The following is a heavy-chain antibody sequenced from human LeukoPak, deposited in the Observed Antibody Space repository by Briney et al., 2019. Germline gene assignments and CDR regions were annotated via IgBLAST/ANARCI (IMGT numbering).Heavy chain of an antibody. V-gene: IGHV3-23*01. Sequence: GGSLRLSCAASGITFIKYSMTWVRQAPGKGLEWVSAITGSGAFTDYAGSVKGRFTISRDNSKNTLYLQMNSLRAEDTGVYYCAKRSAESSGYFDYWGQGTLVTVSS. J-gene: IGHJ4*02. CDR3: AKRSAESSGYFDY. CDR1: GITFIKYS. D-gene: IGHD6-19*01. CDR2: ITGSGAFT.